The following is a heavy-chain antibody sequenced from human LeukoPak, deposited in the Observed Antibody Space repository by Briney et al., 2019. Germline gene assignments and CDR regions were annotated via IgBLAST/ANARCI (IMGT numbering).Heavy chain of an antibody. CDR2: ISAYNGNT. D-gene: IGHD6-6*01. CDR1: GYTFTSYG. Sequence: GASVKVSCKASGYTFTSYGISWVRQAPGQGLEWMGWISAYNGNTNYAQKLRGRVTMTTDTSTSTAYMELRSLRSDDTAVYYCARTSGLVSYYYYGMDVWGQGTTVTVSS. V-gene: IGHV1-18*01. J-gene: IGHJ6*02. CDR3: ARTSGLVSYYYYGMDV.